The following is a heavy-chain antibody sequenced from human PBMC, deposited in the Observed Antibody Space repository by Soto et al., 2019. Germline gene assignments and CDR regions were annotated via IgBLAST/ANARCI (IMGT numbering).Heavy chain of an antibody. CDR1: GFNFSSFV. Sequence: PGGSKRLSCASSGFNFSSFVMHLVRQDQGKGLEWVAVIWYDGSNKYYADSVKGRFTISRDNSKNTLYLQMNSLRAEDTAVYYCARAGLIYCSGGSCYFTVNYYYGMDVWGQGTTVTVSS. CDR3: ARAGLIYCSGGSCYFTVNYYYGMDV. J-gene: IGHJ6*02. CDR2: IWYDGSNK. V-gene: IGHV3-33*01. D-gene: IGHD2-15*01.